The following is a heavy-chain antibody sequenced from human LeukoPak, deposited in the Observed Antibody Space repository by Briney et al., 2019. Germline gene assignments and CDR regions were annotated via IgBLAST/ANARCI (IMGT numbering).Heavy chain of an antibody. CDR3: ARETSGGYSEY. D-gene: IGHD1-26*01. Sequence: SQTLSLTSTVSGVSIGTGGYYWSWIRQLPGKGLEWIGYILKTGSTYYNPSLRSRITISVDTSKNQFSRNLTSVTAADTAVYYCARETSGGYSEYWGQGILVTVSS. V-gene: IGHV4-31*03. CDR1: GVSIGTGGYY. J-gene: IGHJ4*02. CDR2: ILKTGST.